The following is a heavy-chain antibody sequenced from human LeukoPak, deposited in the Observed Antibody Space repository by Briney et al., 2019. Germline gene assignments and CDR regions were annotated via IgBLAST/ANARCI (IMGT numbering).Heavy chain of an antibody. Sequence: GASVKVSCKASGYTFTGYYMHWVRQAPGQGLEWMGWINPNSGGTNYAQKFQGWVTMTRDTSISTAYMELSGLRSDDTAVYYCARGGITGTTRGPTRLNDAFDIWGQGTMVTVSS. CDR2: INPNSGGT. V-gene: IGHV1-2*04. J-gene: IGHJ3*02. CDR1: GYTFTGYY. CDR3: ARGGITGTTRGPTRLNDAFDI. D-gene: IGHD1-20*01.